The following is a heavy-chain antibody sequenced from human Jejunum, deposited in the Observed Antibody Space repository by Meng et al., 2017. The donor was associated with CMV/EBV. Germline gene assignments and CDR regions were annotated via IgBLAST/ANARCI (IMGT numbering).Heavy chain of an antibody. D-gene: IGHD3-10*01. Sequence: EVYLGGSGGALVKPGGSLRLAFAASGFTFSTSSMTWVRKAPGKGLEWVSCISSSSSHIYYADSVKGRFTISRANAKNSLYLQMNSLRAEDMAVYYCAREGGSVIWGHGKMVTVSS. CDR2: ISSSSSHI. CDR3: AREGGSVI. CDR1: GFTFSTSS. V-gene: IGHV3-21*01. J-gene: IGHJ3*02.